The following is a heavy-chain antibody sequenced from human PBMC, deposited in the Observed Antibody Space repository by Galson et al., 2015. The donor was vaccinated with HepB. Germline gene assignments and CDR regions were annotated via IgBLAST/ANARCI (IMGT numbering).Heavy chain of an antibody. CDR3: ARDPYGEGNY. V-gene: IGHV3-48*02. CDR1: GFSFSSYG. CDR2: IGPSGNDR. J-gene: IGHJ4*02. D-gene: IGHD3-10*01. Sequence: SLRLSCAASGFSFSSYGINWLRQAPGKGPEWISYIGPSGNDRKYADSVKGRFTISRDNAKNSLYLEMNSLRDEDTVVYYCARDPYGEGNYWGQGTLVTVSS.